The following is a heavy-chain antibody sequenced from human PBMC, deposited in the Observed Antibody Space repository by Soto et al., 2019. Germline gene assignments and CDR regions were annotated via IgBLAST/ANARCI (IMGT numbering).Heavy chain of an antibody. Sequence: GGSLRLSCTASGFTFGDYAMSWFRQAPGKGLKWVGFIRSKAYGGTTEYAASVKGRFTISRDDSKSIAYLQMNSLKTEDTAVYYCTRDRPYYDFWSGYQHDAFDIWGQGTMVTVSS. J-gene: IGHJ3*02. CDR1: GFTFGDYA. D-gene: IGHD3-3*01. V-gene: IGHV3-49*03. CDR2: IRSKAYGGTT. CDR3: TRDRPYYDFWSGYQHDAFDI.